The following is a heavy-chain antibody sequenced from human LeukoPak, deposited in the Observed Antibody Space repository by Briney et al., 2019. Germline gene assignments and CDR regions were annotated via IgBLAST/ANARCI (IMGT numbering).Heavy chain of an antibody. CDR1: GFTFSSYG. Sequence: GGSLRLSCAASGFTFSSYGMHWVRQAPGKGLEWVAVIWYDGSNKYYADSVKGRFTISRDNSKNTLYLQMNSLRAEDTAVYYCARGIGYCTNGVCYSYGMDAWGQGTTVTVSS. CDR3: ARGIGYCTNGVCYSYGMDA. V-gene: IGHV3-33*01. CDR2: IWYDGSNK. J-gene: IGHJ6*02. D-gene: IGHD2-8*01.